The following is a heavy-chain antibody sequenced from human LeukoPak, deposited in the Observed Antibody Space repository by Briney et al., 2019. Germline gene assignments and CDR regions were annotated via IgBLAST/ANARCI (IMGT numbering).Heavy chain of an antibody. CDR2: IYPGYSET. D-gene: IGHD3-16*01. V-gene: IGHV5-51*01. CDR3: ARGGPVVGARSYYYYYYMDV. CDR1: GYSFTTYW. Sequence: GESLKISCKGSGYSFTTYWIGWVRQKPGKGLEWMGIIYPGYSETRYSPSFQGQVTISDDKSISTAYLQWSSLKASDTAMYYCARGGPVVGARSYYYYYYMDVWGQGTTVTVSS. J-gene: IGHJ6*03.